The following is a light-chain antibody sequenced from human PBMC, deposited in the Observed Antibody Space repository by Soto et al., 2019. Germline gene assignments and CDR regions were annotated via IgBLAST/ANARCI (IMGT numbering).Light chain of an antibody. CDR3: QQYGSTPLT. J-gene: IGKJ4*01. CDR1: QSVXXXY. CDR2: GAS. V-gene: IGKV3-20*01. Sequence: EIGLTQSPGTLSLSPGGRATLSCRASQSVXXXYVAWYQQKPGQAPRLLIYGASSRASGIPDRFSGSGSGADFTLSITRLEPEDFALYYCQQYGSTPLTFGGGTKVEIK.